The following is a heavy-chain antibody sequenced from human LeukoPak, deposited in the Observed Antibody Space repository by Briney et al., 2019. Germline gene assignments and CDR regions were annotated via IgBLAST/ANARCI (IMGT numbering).Heavy chain of an antibody. D-gene: IGHD6-19*01. Sequence: SETLSLTCTVSGVSVNKYYWSWIRQPSGKGLEWIGFVYYTGGTDYNPSLKSRVTISVDTSKNQFSLRLTSVTAADTAVYYCAREPVAGLSYFDNWGQGTLVTVSS. CDR2: VYYTGGT. CDR1: GVSVNKYY. CDR3: AREPVAGLSYFDN. V-gene: IGHV4-59*02. J-gene: IGHJ4*02.